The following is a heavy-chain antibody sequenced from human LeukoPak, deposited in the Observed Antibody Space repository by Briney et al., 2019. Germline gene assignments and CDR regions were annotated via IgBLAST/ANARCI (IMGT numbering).Heavy chain of an antibody. V-gene: IGHV1-2*02. J-gene: IGHJ4*02. CDR1: GYTFTGYY. CDR2: INPTIGGT. CDR3: ARAPGSNPIYYFDY. D-gene: IGHD3-3*01. Sequence: ASVKVSCKASGYTFTGYYMHWVRLAPGQGLEWMGWINPTIGGTNVAQKFQGRVTMTKDTSISTAYMELSRLRSDDTAVYYCARAPGSNPIYYFDYWGQGTLATVSS.